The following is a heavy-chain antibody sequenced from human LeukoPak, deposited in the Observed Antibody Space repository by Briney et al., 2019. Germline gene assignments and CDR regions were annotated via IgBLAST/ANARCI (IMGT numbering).Heavy chain of an antibody. CDR2: INHSGST. Sequence: LETLSLTCAVYGGSFSGYYWSWIRQPPGKGLEWIGEINHSGSTNYNPSLKSRVTISVDTSKNQFSLKLSSVTAADTAVYYCARGTTVTTDYFDYWGQGTLVTVSS. J-gene: IGHJ4*02. V-gene: IGHV4-34*01. D-gene: IGHD4-17*01. CDR3: ARGTTVTTDYFDY. CDR1: GGSFSGYY.